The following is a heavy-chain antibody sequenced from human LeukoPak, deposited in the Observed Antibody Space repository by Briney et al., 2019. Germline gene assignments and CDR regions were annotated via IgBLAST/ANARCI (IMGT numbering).Heavy chain of an antibody. CDR1: GFSFSCAW. Sequence: PGGSLRLSCAASGFSFSCAWMSWVRQAPGKGLEWVAHIKSKTAGGTTEYAAPVRGRFTISRDDSKNTLYLQMNSLRAEDTAVYYCARDFAYAAGNWFDPWGQGTLVTVSS. CDR3: ARDFAYAAGNWFDP. D-gene: IGHD2-21*01. V-gene: IGHV3-15*01. J-gene: IGHJ5*02. CDR2: IKSKTAGGTT.